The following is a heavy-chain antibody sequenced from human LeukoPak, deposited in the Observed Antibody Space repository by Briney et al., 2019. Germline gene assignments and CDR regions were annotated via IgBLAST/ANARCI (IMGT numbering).Heavy chain of an antibody. D-gene: IGHD5-24*01. CDR2: IRYDGSNR. CDR1: GFTFTSYG. V-gene: IGHV3-30*02. J-gene: IGHJ4*02. Sequence: GGSLRLSCAASGFTFTSYGMHWVRQAPGKGLEWVAFIRYDGSNRNYADSVKGRFTISRDNSKNTLYLQMNSLRAEDTAVYYCAKDRDGYNYLTYFDYWGQGTLVTVSS. CDR3: AKDRDGYNYLTYFDY.